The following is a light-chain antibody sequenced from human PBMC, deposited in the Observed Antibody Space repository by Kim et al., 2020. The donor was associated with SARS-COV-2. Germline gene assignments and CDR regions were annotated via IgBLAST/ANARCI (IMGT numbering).Light chain of an antibody. V-gene: IGKV3-15*01. CDR3: QHYKNLPPLT. Sequence: SPGEGATPSSRASQSVRDKLAWYQQKPGQAPRLLIYGTSIRAADIPAKFSGRGSGTEFTLTISGLQSEDFAVYYCQHYKNLPPLTFGQGTKVDIK. J-gene: IGKJ1*01. CDR1: QSVRDK. CDR2: GTS.